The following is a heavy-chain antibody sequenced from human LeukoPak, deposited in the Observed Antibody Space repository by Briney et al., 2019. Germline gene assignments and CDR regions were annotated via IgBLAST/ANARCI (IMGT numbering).Heavy chain of an antibody. V-gene: IGHV4-59*05. CDR2: IYYNGRT. J-gene: IGHJ1*01. Sequence: SETLSLTCTVSGGSINSFYWSWIRQPPGKGLEWIGSIYYNGRTYYNPSLKSRVTISVDTSKKQFSLKLSSVTAADTAVYYCARHPYYADGSGYYNFQHWGQGTLVTVSS. CDR1: GGSINSFY. D-gene: IGHD3-22*01. CDR3: ARHPYYADGSGYYNFQH.